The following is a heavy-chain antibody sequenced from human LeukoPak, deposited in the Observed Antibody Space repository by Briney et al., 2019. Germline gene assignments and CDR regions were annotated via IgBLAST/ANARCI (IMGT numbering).Heavy chain of an antibody. Sequence: GGSLRLSCAASGFTLSSYSMNWVRQAPGKGLEWVSSISSSSSYIYYADSVKGRFTISRDNAKNSLYLQMNSLRAEDTAVYYCARGHRENWNKRDNYFDYWGQGTLVTVSS. J-gene: IGHJ4*02. D-gene: IGHD1/OR15-1a*01. CDR1: GFTLSSYS. V-gene: IGHV3-21*01. CDR3: ARGHRENWNKRDNYFDY. CDR2: ISSSSSYI.